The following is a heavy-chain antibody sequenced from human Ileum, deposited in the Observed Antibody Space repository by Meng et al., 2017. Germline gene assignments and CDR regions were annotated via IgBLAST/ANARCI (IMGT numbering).Heavy chain of an antibody. D-gene: IGHD1-1*01. CDR1: GGSISSGGYY. CDR2: IYDSGST. Sequence: QVQLQESGPGLVKPSQILSLTCTVSGGSISSGGYYWSWIRQHPGKGLEWIGYIYDSGSTYYNPSLKSRIAISGDTSKNQFSLNLSSVTAADTAVYYCARGGTAYFDYWGQGTLVTVSS. CDR3: ARGGTAYFDY. V-gene: IGHV4-31*03. J-gene: IGHJ4*02.